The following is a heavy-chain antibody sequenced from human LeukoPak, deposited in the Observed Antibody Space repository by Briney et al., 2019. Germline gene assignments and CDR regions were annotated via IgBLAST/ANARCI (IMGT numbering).Heavy chain of an antibody. V-gene: IGHV1-8*01. CDR3: ATWGSSSSPLPDMDV. CDR2: MNPNSGNT. J-gene: IGHJ6*02. Sequence: ASVTVSCTASGYSFTNYDINWVRQATGQGLEWMGWMNPNSGNTGSAQKFQGRVTMTRNTSISTAYLELTSLRSEDAAVYYCATWGSSSSPLPDMDVWGQGTKVTVSS. CDR1: GYSFTNYD. D-gene: IGHD6-13*01.